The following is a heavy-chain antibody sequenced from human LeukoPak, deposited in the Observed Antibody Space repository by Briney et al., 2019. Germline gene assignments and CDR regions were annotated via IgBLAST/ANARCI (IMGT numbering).Heavy chain of an antibody. CDR2: LGTNGDA. J-gene: IGHJ6*02. CDR1: GFSFSDYD. D-gene: IGHD6-6*01. CDR3: AREWRGIASHYHGMDV. V-gene: IGHV3-13*01. Sequence: GGSLRLSCVASGFSFSDYDMYWVRQAAGRGLEGVSALGTNGDAYYLGSVRGRFTISRENVKNSLYLQMNSLGVEDTAVYYCAREWRGIASHYHGMDVWGQGTTVTVSS.